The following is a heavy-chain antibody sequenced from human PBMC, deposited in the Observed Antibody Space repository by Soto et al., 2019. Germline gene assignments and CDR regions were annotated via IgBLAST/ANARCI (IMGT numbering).Heavy chain of an antibody. V-gene: IGHV4-30-2*02. CDR1: GGSISSGGYS. CDR2: IYHSGST. CDR3: AAAPRE. J-gene: IGHJ4*02. Sequence: SETLSLTCAVSGGSISSGGYSWSWIRQPPGKGLEWIGYIYHSGSTYYNPSLKSRVTISVDRSKDQFSLKLTSVTAADTAVYYCAAAPRERGQGTLVTVSS. D-gene: IGHD2-15*01.